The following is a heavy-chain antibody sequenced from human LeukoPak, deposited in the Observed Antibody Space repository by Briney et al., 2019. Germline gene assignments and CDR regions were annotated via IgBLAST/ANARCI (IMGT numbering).Heavy chain of an antibody. Sequence: RPSETLSLTCTVSGGSISSSSYYWGWIRQPPGKGLEWIGEINHSGSTNYNPSLKSRVTISVDTSKNQFSLKLSSVTAADTAVYYCARGGVVPAAILGFDPWGQGTLVTVSS. V-gene: IGHV4-39*07. CDR3: ARGGVVPAAILGFDP. CDR2: INHSGST. D-gene: IGHD2-2*02. J-gene: IGHJ5*02. CDR1: GGSISSSSYY.